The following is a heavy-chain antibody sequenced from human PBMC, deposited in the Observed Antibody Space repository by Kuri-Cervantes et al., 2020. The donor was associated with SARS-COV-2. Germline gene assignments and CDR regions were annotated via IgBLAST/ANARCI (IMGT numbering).Heavy chain of an antibody. D-gene: IGHD3-10*01. CDR3: AKPTVRGELAFDY. CDR2: IYYSGST. CDR1: GGSVSSGSYY. V-gene: IGHV4-61*01. Sequence: ESLKISCTVSGGSVSSGSYYWSWIRQPPGKGLEWIGYIYYSGSTNYSPSLKSRVTISVDTSKNQFSLKLSSVTAADTAVYYCAKPTVRGELAFDYWGQGTLVTVSS. J-gene: IGHJ4*02.